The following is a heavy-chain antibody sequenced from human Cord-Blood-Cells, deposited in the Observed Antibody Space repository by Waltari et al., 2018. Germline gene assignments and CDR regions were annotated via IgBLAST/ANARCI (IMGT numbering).Heavy chain of an antibody. Sequence: QVQLVQSGAAVKKPGASVKVSCKASGYTFTGYYMHWVRQAPGQGLEWMGWINPNSGGTNYAQKFQGRVTMTRDTSISTAYMELSRLRSDDTAVYYCAREYSSSWYGEYFQHWGQGTLVTVSS. D-gene: IGHD6-13*01. CDR3: AREYSSSWYGEYFQH. CDR2: INPNSGGT. J-gene: IGHJ1*01. CDR1: GYTFTGYY. V-gene: IGHV1-2*02.